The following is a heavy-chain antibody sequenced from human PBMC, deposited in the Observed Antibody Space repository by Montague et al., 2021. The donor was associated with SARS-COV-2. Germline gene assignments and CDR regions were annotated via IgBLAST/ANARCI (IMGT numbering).Heavy chain of an antibody. V-gene: IGHV4-59*01. CDR3: ARTQLEFGRPWYLDL. J-gene: IGHJ2*01. CDR2: VYYLGGT. Sequence: SETLSLTCTVSGGSISPYYWTWIRQPPGKGLEWIGYVYYLGGTNYNPSLKSRLTISADKPSNQVSLRLTSVPTADTAVYYCARTQLEFGRPWYLDLWGPGTLVTVSS. D-gene: IGHD1-1*01. CDR1: GGSISPYY.